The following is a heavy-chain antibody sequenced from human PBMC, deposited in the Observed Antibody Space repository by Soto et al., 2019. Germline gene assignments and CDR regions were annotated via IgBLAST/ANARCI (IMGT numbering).Heavy chain of an antibody. J-gene: IGHJ5*02. CDR1: GYTFTGYY. D-gene: IGHD3-22*01. CDR3: ARVRYSYDSSGYFDP. Sequence: ASVKVSCKASGYTFTGYYMHWVRQAPGQGLEWMGWINPNSGGTNYAQKFQGWVTMTRDTSISTAYMELSRLRSDDTAVYYCARVRYSYDSSGYFDPWGQGTLVTV. V-gene: IGHV1-2*04. CDR2: INPNSGGT.